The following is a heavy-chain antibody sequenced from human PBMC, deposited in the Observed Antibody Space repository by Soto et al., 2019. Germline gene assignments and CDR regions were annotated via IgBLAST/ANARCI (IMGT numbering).Heavy chain of an antibody. CDR3: ARVSRDYDFWSGYPFDY. J-gene: IGHJ4*02. CDR1: GGSICSYY. Sequence: PSETLSLTCTVSGGSICSYYWSWIRQPPGKGLEWIGYIYYSGSTNYNPSLKSRVTISVDTSKNQFSLKLSSVTAADTAVYYCARVSRDYDFWSGYPFDYWGQGTLVTVSS. V-gene: IGHV4-59*01. D-gene: IGHD3-3*01. CDR2: IYYSGST.